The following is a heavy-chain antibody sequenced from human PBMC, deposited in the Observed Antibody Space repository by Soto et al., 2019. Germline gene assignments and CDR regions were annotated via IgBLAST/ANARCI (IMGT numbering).Heavy chain of an antibody. Sequence: QVQLVESGGGVVQPGRSLRLSCAASGFTFSSYGMHWVRQAPGKGLEWVAFISRDGTQKYYADSVKGRFTISRDDYKNTVYMQMNSLTSDDTAVFYCAKDRAGSWSLDQWGQGALVTVSS. J-gene: IGHJ4*02. CDR2: ISRDGTQK. V-gene: IGHV3-30*18. CDR1: GFTFSSYG. D-gene: IGHD6-13*01. CDR3: AKDRAGSWSLDQ.